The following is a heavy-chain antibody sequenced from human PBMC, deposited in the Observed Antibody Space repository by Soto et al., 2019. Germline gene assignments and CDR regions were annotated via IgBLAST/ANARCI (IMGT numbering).Heavy chain of an antibody. CDR2: IIPVRGIA. Sequence: SVKVSCKASGGTFSSYPISWVRQAPGQGLEWMGRIIPVRGIANYAQKFQGRVTITGDTSTSTAYMELSSLRSEDTAVYYCARDKKEPLRGGIAVAGGSWGQGTLVTVSS. CDR1: GGTFSSYP. V-gene: IGHV1-69*04. CDR3: ARDKKEPLRGGIAVAGGS. D-gene: IGHD6-19*01. J-gene: IGHJ5*02.